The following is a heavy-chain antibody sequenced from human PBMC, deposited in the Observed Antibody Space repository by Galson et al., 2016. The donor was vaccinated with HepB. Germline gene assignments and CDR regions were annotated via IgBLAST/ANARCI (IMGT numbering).Heavy chain of an antibody. J-gene: IGHJ4*02. CDR2: IGGSGGAT. V-gene: IGHV3-23*01. CDR1: GFTFTKFA. Sequence: SLRLSCAASGFTFTKFAMSWVRQTPGTGLQWVSGIGGSGGATYYADSVKGRFTIYRDNFKNTVSLHMSDLRSEDTAIYYCAENTGWYVDYFDYWGQGILVTVSS. CDR3: AENTGWYVDYFDY. D-gene: IGHD6-19*01.